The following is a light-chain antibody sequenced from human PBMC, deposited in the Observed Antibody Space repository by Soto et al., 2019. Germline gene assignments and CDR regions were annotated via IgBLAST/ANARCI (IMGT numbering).Light chain of an antibody. CDR1: SSDIGAYNS. Sequence: QSALTKPASVSGSPGQSITISCTGTSSDIGAYNSVSWYQQHPGMAPQLMIYDVSYRPSGISSRFSGSKSGNTASLSISGLEAADEADYYCSSYTTHSVRVFGGGTKLTVL. CDR2: DVS. J-gene: IGLJ2*01. V-gene: IGLV2-14*03. CDR3: SSYTTHSVRV.